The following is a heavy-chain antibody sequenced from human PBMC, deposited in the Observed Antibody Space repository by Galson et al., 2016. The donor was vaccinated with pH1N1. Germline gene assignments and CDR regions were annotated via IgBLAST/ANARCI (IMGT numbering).Heavy chain of an antibody. CDR3: AHREVMITNAFDF. Sequence: PALVKPTQTLTLTCNFSGFSVSSSGMGVGWIRQPPGKALEWLAVIYWDDDKRYSPSLKSRLTKDTSKNQVVPKMTNMDPADTATYYCAHREVMITNAFDFWGQGTMVTVSS. CDR1: GFSVSSSGMG. CDR2: IYWDDDK. J-gene: IGHJ3*01. V-gene: IGHV2-5*02. D-gene: IGHD3-16*01.